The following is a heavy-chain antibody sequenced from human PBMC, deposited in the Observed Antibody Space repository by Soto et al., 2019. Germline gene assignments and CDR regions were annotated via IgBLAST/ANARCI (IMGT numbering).Heavy chain of an antibody. CDR1: GFTFSAYS. CDR2: VSYDGSLK. V-gene: IGHV3-30*09. CDR3: AREIRGAIGPLDY. J-gene: IGHJ4*02. D-gene: IGHD2-21*01. Sequence: GGSLRLSCAAPGFTFSAYSINWVRQSPVKGLEWVAVVSYDGSLKFYADSVKGRFAISRDNSMNTVYLQMKSMSPDDTAVYYCAREIRGAIGPLDYWGQGTLVTVSS.